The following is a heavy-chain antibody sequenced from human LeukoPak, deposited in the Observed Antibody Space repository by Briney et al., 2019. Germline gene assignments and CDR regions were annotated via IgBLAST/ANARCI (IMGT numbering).Heavy chain of an antibody. Sequence: SETLSLTCSVSGYSIRSGYQWGWIRQAPGKGLEWIGSINYSGRTYDNPSLKSRVTISIDTSKNQIFLKLRSTTAADTAHYYCARAEIDDYNRYWGQGILVIVSS. J-gene: IGHJ4*02. CDR2: INYSGRT. CDR3: ARAEIDDYNRY. D-gene: IGHD5-24*01. CDR1: GYSIRSGYQ. V-gene: IGHV4-38-2*01.